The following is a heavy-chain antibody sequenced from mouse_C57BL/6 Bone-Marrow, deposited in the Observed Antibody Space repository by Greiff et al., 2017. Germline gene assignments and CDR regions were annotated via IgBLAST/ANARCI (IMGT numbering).Heavy chain of an antibody. D-gene: IGHD2-4*01. Sequence: DVMLVESGGDLVKPGGSLKLSCAASGFTFSSYGMSWVRQTPDKRLEWVATISSGGSYTYYPDSVKGRFTISRDNAKNTLYLQMSSLKSEDTAMYYCARQRGSDDYGYFDYWGQGTTLTVSS. CDR3: ARQRGSDDYGYFDY. CDR2: ISSGGSYT. V-gene: IGHV5-6*02. CDR1: GFTFSSYG. J-gene: IGHJ2*01.